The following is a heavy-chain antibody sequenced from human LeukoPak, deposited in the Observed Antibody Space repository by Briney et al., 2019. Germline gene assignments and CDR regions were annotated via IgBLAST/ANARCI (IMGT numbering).Heavy chain of an antibody. J-gene: IGHJ3*02. V-gene: IGHV1-24*01. Sequence: GASVKVSCKVSGYTLTELSMHWVRQAPGKGLEWMGGFDPEDGETIYAQNFQGRVTMTEDTSTDTAYMELSSLRPEDTAVYYCATDLNSPMIVAPGGAFDIWGQGTMVTVSS. D-gene: IGHD3-22*01. CDR3: ATDLNSPMIVAPGGAFDI. CDR1: GYTLTELS. CDR2: FDPEDGET.